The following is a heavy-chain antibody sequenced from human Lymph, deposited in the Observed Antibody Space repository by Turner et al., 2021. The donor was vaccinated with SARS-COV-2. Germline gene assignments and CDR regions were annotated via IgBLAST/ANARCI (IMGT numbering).Heavy chain of an antibody. V-gene: IGHV1-2*02. CDR1: GYTFTGSY. Sequence: QVQLVQSGAEVKKPGASVQVSCKASGYTFTGSYMHWVRQAPGQGLEWMGWINPKSGGTNYAQKFQGRVTMTRDTSISAAYMELSRLRSDDTAVYYCARDVERYNDFWSGYSGGYGMDVWGQGTTVTVSS. CDR2: INPKSGGT. CDR3: ARDVERYNDFWSGYSGGYGMDV. D-gene: IGHD3-3*01. J-gene: IGHJ6*02.